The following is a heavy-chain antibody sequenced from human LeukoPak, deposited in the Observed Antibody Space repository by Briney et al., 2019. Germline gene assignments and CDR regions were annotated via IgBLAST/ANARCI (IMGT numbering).Heavy chain of an antibody. CDR3: ARGTSPKMADAAY. CDR2: INHSGST. D-gene: IGHD5-24*01. J-gene: IGHJ4*02. V-gene: IGHV4-34*01. Sequence: SETLSLTGAVYGGSFSGYYWSWIRKPPGKGLDWIGEINHSGSTNYNPSLKSRVTISVDTSKNQFSLKLSSVTAADTAVYYCARGTSPKMADAAYWGQGTLVTVSS. CDR1: GGSFSGYY.